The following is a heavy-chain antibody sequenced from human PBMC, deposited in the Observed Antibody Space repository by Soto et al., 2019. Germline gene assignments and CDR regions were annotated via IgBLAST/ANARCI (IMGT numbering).Heavy chain of an antibody. CDR2: IIPILGIA. D-gene: IGHD2-2*01. CDR1: GGTFSSYT. V-gene: IGHV1-69*08. CDR3: ARDIVVVPGSV. J-gene: IGHJ6*02. Sequence: QVQLVQSGAEVKKPGSSVKVSCKASGGTFSSYTISWVRXXXXXGLEWMGRIIPILGIANYAQKFQGRVTITADKSTSTAYMELSSLRSEDTAVYYCARDIVVVPGSVWGQGTTVTVSS.